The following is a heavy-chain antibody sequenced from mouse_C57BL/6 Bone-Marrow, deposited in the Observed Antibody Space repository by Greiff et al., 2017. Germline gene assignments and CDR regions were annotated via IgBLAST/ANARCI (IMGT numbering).Heavy chain of an antibody. CDR1: GFNIKDDY. CDR2: FDPENGDT. V-gene: IGHV14-4*01. Sequence: VQLQQSGAELVRPGASVKLSCTASGFNIKDDYMHWVKRRPEQGLEWIGWFDPENGDTEYASKFQGKATITADTSSHTAYLQLSSLTSEDTAVDYYTTYSNPYYAMDYWGQGTSVTVSS. CDR3: TTYSNPYYAMDY. J-gene: IGHJ4*01. D-gene: IGHD2-5*01.